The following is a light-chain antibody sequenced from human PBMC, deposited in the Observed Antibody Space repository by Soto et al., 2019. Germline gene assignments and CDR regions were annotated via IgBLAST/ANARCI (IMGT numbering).Light chain of an antibody. CDR2: DAS. Sequence: EIVLTQSPATLSLSPGERATLSCRASQSIISHLAWYQQKPGQAPRLLMYDASNRATGIPARFSGSGSGTDFNLTISSLEPEDFAVYYCQQRPNWPLTFGGGTKVEIK. CDR1: QSIISH. J-gene: IGKJ4*01. V-gene: IGKV3-11*01. CDR3: QQRPNWPLT.